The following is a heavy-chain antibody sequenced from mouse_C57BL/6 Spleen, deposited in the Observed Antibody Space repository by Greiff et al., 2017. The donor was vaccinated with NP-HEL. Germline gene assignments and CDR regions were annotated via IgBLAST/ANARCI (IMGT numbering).Heavy chain of an antibody. V-gene: IGHV5-4*01. CDR2: ISDGGSYT. D-gene: IGHD2-1*01. CDR3: AREGFYYGNSAWFAY. CDR1: GFTFSSYA. Sequence: EVHLVESGGGLVKPGGSLKLSCAASGFTFSSYAMSWVRQTPEKRLEWVSTISDGGSYTYYPDNVKGRFTISRDNAKNNLYLQMSHLKSEDTAMYYCAREGFYYGNSAWFAYWGQGTLVTVSA. J-gene: IGHJ3*01.